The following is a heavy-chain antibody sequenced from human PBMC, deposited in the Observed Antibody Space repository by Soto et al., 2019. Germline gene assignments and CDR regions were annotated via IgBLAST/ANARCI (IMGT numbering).Heavy chain of an antibody. J-gene: IGHJ5*02. CDR2: IYYSGST. Sequence: PSETLSLTCAVYGGSFSGYYWSWIRQPPGKGLEWIGYIYYSGSTYYNPSLKSRVTISVDTSKNQFSLKLSSVTAADTAVYYCASTIAAGGFDPWGQGTLVTVSS. CDR3: ASTIAAGGFDP. D-gene: IGHD6-13*01. CDR1: GGSFSGYY. V-gene: IGHV4-30-4*01.